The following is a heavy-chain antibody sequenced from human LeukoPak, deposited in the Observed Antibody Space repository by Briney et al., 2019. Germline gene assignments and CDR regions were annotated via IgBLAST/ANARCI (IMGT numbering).Heavy chain of an antibody. D-gene: IGHD2-21*02. Sequence: RAGGSLRLSCAASGFTFSNYGMSWVRQAPGKGLEWVSAISGSGGSTYYADSVKGRFTISRDNSKNTLYLQMNSLRAEDTAVYYCAKSHHVTAIDYWGQGTLVTVSS. V-gene: IGHV3-23*01. CDR3: AKSHHVTAIDY. J-gene: IGHJ4*02. CDR1: GFTFSNYG. CDR2: ISGSGGST.